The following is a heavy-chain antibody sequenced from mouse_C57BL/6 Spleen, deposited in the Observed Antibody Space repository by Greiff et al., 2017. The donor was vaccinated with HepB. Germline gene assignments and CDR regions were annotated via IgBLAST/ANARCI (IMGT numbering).Heavy chain of an antibody. CDR3: ARFEGGSLFDY. V-gene: IGHV1-50*01. CDR1: GYTFTSYW. D-gene: IGHD1-1*02. J-gene: IGHJ2*01. Sequence: QVQLQHPGAELVKPGASVKLSCKASGYTFTSYWMQWVKQRPGQGLEWIGEIDPSDSYTNYNQKFKGKATLTVDTSSSTAYMQLSSLTSEDSAVYYCARFEGGSLFDYWGQGTTLTVSS. CDR2: IDPSDSYT.